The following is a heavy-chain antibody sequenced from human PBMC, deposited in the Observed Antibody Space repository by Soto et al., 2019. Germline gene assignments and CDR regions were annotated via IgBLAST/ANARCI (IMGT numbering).Heavy chain of an antibody. Sequence: SETLSLTCTVSGGSISSGGYYWSWIRQHPGKGLEWIGYIYYSGSTYYNPSLKSRVTISVDTSKNQFSLKLSSVTAADTAVYYCARSIAARPEPNWFDPWGQGTLVTLSS. CDR1: GGSISSGGYY. V-gene: IGHV4-31*03. CDR3: ARSIAARPEPNWFDP. J-gene: IGHJ5*02. D-gene: IGHD6-6*01. CDR2: IYYSGST.